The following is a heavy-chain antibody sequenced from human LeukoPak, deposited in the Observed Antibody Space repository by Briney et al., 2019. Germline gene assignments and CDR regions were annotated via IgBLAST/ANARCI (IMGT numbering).Heavy chain of an antibody. V-gene: IGHV4-59*01. CDR1: GGSIGSYY. D-gene: IGHD5-24*01. CDR3: ARGGEMATVDY. Sequence: PSETLSLTCTVSGGSIGSYYWSWIRQPPGKGLEWIGYMYYSGSTNYNPYLKSRVTISVDTPKNQFSLKLSSVTAADTAVYYCARGGEMATVDYWGQGTLVTVSS. CDR2: MYYSGST. J-gene: IGHJ4*02.